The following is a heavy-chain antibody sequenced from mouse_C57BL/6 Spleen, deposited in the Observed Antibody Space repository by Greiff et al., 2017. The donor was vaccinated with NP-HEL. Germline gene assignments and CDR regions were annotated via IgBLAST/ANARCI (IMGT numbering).Heavy chain of an antibody. CDR1: GYTFTDYY. CDR3: ARRAYYYGSSYWYFDV. J-gene: IGHJ1*03. D-gene: IGHD1-1*01. V-gene: IGHV1-75*01. CDR2: IFPGSGST. Sequence: VQLVESGPELVKPGASVKISCKASGYTFTDYYINWVKQRPGQGLEWIGWIFPGSGSTYYNEKFKGKATLTVDKSSSTAYMLLSSLTSEDSAVYFCARRAYYYGSSYWYFDVWGTGTTVTVSS.